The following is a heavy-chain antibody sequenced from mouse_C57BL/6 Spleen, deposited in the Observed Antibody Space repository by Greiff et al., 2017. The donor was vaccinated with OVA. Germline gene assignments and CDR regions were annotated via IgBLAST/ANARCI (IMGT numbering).Heavy chain of an antibody. D-gene: IGHD2-1*01. Sequence: QVQLQQPGAELLKPGASVKLSCKASGYTFTSYWMHWVKQRPGQGLEWIGMIHPKSGSTNYNEKFKSKATLTVDKTSSTAYMQLISLTSEDSAVYYCASYGNYVWFAYWGQGTLVTVSA. CDR2: IHPKSGST. J-gene: IGHJ3*01. V-gene: IGHV1-64*01. CDR1: GYTFTSYW. CDR3: ASYGNYVWFAY.